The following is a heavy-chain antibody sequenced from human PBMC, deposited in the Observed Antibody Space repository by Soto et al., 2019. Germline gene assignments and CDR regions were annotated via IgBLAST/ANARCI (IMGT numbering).Heavy chain of an antibody. CDR1: GYTFTSYY. CDR2: INPSGGST. J-gene: IGHJ6*02. D-gene: IGHD6-13*01. Sequence: SVKVSCKASGYTFTSYYMHWVRQAPVQGLEWMGIINPSGGSTSYAQKFQGRVTMTRDTSTSTVYMELSSLRSEDTAVYYCARDLLIAAAIYGMDVWGQGTTVTVSS. V-gene: IGHV1-46*01. CDR3: ARDLLIAAAIYGMDV.